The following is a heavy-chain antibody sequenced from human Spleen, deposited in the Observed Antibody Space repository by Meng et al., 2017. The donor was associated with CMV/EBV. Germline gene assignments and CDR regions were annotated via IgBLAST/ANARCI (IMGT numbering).Heavy chain of an antibody. Sequence: FTFCNYTMTWVARAPGKGPQWVSLIYSGESSTHYADSVEGRLTTSRDNPKKTLYLQMHSLRAEDTAVYYCAKVTAESSLVGATGIDSWGQGTLVTVSS. D-gene: IGHD1-26*01. CDR2: IYSGESST. CDR3: AKVTAESSLVGATGIDS. J-gene: IGHJ4*02. CDR1: FTFCNYT. V-gene: IGHV3-23*03.